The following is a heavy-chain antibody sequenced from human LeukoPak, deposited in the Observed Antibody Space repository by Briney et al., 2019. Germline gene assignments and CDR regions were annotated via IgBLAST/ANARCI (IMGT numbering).Heavy chain of an antibody. CDR2: IKPDGSEK. D-gene: IGHD3-16*01. CDR1: GFTFSSYW. Sequence: GGSLRLSCAASGFTFSSYWMSWVRQAPGKGLGWVANIKPDGSEKYYVDSVKGRLTISRDNAKNSVYLQMKSLRAEDTAVYYCARDKFGGTDYWGQGTLVTVSS. CDR3: ARDKFGGTDY. J-gene: IGHJ4*02. V-gene: IGHV3-7*01.